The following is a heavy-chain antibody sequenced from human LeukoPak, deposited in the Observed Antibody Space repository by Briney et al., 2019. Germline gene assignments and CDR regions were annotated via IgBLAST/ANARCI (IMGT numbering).Heavy chain of an antibody. Sequence: PGGSLRLSCAASGFTFSSYWMSWVRQAPGKGLEWVANIKQDGSEKYYVDSVKGRFTISRDNAKNSLYPQMNSLRAEDTAVYYCARPAAKTHDAFDIWGQGTMVTVSS. J-gene: IGHJ3*02. V-gene: IGHV3-7*01. D-gene: IGHD2-2*01. CDR1: GFTFSSYW. CDR2: IKQDGSEK. CDR3: ARPAAKTHDAFDI.